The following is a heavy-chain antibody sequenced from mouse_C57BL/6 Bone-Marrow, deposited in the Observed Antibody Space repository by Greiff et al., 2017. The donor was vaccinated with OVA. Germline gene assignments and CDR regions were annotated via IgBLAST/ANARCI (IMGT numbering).Heavy chain of an antibody. Sequence: VQLQQSVAELVRPGASVKLSCTASGFNIKNTYMHWVKQRPEQGLEWIGRIDPANGNTKYAPKFQGKATITADTSSNTAYLQLSSLTSEDTAIYYCARGRITTVVAYYFDYGGQGTTLTVSS. D-gene: IGHD1-1*01. CDR1: GFNIKNTY. J-gene: IGHJ2*01. CDR3: ARGRITTVVAYYFDY. CDR2: IDPANGNT. V-gene: IGHV14-3*01.